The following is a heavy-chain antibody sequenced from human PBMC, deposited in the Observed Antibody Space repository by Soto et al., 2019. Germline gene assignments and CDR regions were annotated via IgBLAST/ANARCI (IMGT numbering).Heavy chain of an antibody. J-gene: IGHJ5*02. CDR3: ARDYGDYEPDSNWFDP. Sequence: ASVKVSCKASGYTFTSYGISWVRQAPGQGLEWMGWISAYNGNTNYAQKLQGRVTVTTDTSTSTAYMELRSLRSDDTAVYYCARDYGDYEPDSNWFDPWGQGTLVTVSS. V-gene: IGHV1-18*01. D-gene: IGHD4-17*01. CDR2: ISAYNGNT. CDR1: GYTFTSYG.